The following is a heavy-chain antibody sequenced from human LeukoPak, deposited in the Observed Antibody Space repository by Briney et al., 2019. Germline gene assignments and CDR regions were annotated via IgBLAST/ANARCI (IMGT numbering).Heavy chain of an antibody. CDR1: GFTFSSYA. CDR3: ASPSPEASGFDY. Sequence: GGSLRLSCAASGFTFSSYAMHWVRQAPGKGLEWVAVISYDGSNKYYADSVKGRFTISRDNSKNTLYLQMNSLRSEDTAVYYCASPSPEASGFDYWGQGTLVTVSS. CDR2: ISYDGSNK. J-gene: IGHJ4*02. V-gene: IGHV3-30-3*01.